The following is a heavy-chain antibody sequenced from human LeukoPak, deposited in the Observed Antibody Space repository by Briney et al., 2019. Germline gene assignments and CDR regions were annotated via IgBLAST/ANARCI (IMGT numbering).Heavy chain of an antibody. CDR1: GCMFTNFA. D-gene: IGHD1-14*01. J-gene: IGHJ6*02. CDR3: AKVRGPLYYYAVDA. Sequence: GGSLRLSCAASGCMFTNFAFHWVRQAPGKGPEWVATVSYDGKYEFYSDSAKGRFSISRNDSDSTVHLQMHSLRPEDSAVYYCAKVRGPLYYYAVDAWGQGTKVTVSS. V-gene: IGHV3-30*18. CDR2: VSYDGKYE.